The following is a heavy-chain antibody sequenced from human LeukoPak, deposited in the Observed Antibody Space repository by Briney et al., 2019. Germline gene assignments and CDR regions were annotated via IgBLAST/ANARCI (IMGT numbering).Heavy chain of an antibody. CDR1: GYSFTAYV. J-gene: IGHJ4*02. CDR2: ISTYNPNT. V-gene: IGHV1-18*01. D-gene: IGHD3-9*01. Sequence: HGASVRVSCKASGYSFTAYVISWVRQAPGQGLKWMGWISTYNPNTNYAQKFQGRVTMTTDTSTSTVYMELKSLRSDDTAVYYCARSPARGYDILTNYNDYWGQGTLVTVSS. CDR3: ARSPARGYDILTNYNDY.